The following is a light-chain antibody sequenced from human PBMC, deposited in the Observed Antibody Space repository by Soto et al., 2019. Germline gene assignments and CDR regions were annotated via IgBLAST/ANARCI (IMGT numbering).Light chain of an antibody. Sequence: DIQMTQSPSSLSASVGDRVTITCRASQSISSYLNWYQQKPGKAPKLLIYAASSLQSGVPSRFSGSGSGTDFTLTISSLQPEDFATYYCQQSNSDLWTFGQGTKVEIK. J-gene: IGKJ1*01. CDR1: QSISSY. CDR3: QQSNSDLWT. CDR2: AAS. V-gene: IGKV1-39*01.